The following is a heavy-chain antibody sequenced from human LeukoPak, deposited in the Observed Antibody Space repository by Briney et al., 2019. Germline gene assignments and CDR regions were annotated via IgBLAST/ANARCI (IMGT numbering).Heavy chain of an antibody. V-gene: IGHV1-3*01. Sequence: ASVTVSCQASGYTFTSYAMHWVRQAPGQRLEWMGWINAGNGNTKYSQKFQGRVTITRDTSASTAYVELSSLRSEDTAVYYCARLDILTGFDYWGQGTLVTVSS. CDR3: ARLDILTGFDY. CDR2: INAGNGNT. CDR1: GYTFTSYA. D-gene: IGHD3-9*01. J-gene: IGHJ4*02.